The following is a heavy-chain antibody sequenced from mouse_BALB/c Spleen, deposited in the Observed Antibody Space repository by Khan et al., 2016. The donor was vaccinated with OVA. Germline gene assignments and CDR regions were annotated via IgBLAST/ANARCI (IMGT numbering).Heavy chain of an antibody. V-gene: IGHV1-7*01. CDR3: TRDRIDY. CDR2: INPTSGYT. J-gene: IGHJ2*01. Sequence: QVQLQQSGAELAKPGASVQMSCKASGYTFTTYWMHWVKQRPGQGLEWIGYINPTSGYTAYSENFKDKATLSADKSSSTAYMQLSRLTSEDSAVYYCTRDRIDYWGQGTTLTVSS. CDR1: GYTFTTYW.